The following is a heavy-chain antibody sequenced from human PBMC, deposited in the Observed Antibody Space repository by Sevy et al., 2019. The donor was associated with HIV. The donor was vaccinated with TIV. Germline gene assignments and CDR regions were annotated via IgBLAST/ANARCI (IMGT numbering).Heavy chain of an antibody. D-gene: IGHD2-2*01. J-gene: IGHJ5*02. V-gene: IGHV4-34*01. CDR3: ARSPPIVVVPGAPSWFDL. CDR1: GGSFSGYY. Sequence: SETLSLTCAVHGGSFSGYYWNWIRQPPGKGLEWIGEINHSGSTNYNPSLKSRVTISVDTSKNQFSLKLSSVTAADTAVYYCARSPPIVVVPGAPSWFDLGGQGTLVTVSS. CDR2: INHSGST.